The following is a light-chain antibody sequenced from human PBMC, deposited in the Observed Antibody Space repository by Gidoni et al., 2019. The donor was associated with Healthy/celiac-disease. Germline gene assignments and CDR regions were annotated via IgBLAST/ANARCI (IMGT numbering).Light chain of an antibody. Sequence: EIVFTQSPATLSLSPGERATLSCRASQSVSSYLAWYQQKPGQAPRLLIYHASNRATGIPARFSGSGSGTDFTLTISSLEPEDFAVYYCQQRSNWPYTFGQGTKLEIK. CDR3: QQRSNWPYT. V-gene: IGKV3-11*01. J-gene: IGKJ2*01. CDR1: QSVSSY. CDR2: HAS.